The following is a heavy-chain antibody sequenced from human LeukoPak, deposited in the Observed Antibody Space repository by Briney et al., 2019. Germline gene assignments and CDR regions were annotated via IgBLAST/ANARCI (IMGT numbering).Heavy chain of an antibody. V-gene: IGHV1-2*02. D-gene: IGHD6-13*01. J-gene: IGHJ4*02. Sequence: ASVKVSCKASGYAFTDYYLHWVRQAPGQGLEWMGWINPNSGGTNYAQKFQGRVTMTRDTSISTAYMELSRLRSDDTAVYYCARVHQRRVIAAAGYWGQGTLVTVSS. CDR2: INPNSGGT. CDR3: ARVHQRRVIAAAGY. CDR1: GYAFTDYY.